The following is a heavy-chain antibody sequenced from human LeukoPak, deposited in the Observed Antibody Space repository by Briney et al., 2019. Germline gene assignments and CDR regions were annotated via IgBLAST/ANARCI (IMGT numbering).Heavy chain of an antibody. D-gene: IGHD3-10*01. Sequence: SETLSLTCTVSGGSISSGDYYWSWIRQPPGKGLEWIGYIYYSGSTYYNPSLKSRVTISVDTSKNQFSLKLSSVTAADTAVYYCARDRGAYYYGSGSKYYFDYWGQGTLVTVSS. CDR1: GGSISSGDYY. CDR3: ARDRGAYYYGSGSKYYFDY. V-gene: IGHV4-30-4*01. CDR2: IYYSGST. J-gene: IGHJ4*02.